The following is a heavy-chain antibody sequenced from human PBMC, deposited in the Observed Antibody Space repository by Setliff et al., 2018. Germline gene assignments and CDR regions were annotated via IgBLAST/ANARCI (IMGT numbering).Heavy chain of an antibody. CDR3: ARIYCSGGSCYLDY. Sequence: GSGPTLVNPTQTLTLTCTFSGFSLSTSGVGVGWIRQPPGKALEWLARIDWDDDKYYSTSLKTRLTISKDTSKNQVVLTMTNMDPVDTATYYCARIYCSGGSCYLDYWGQRTLVTVSS. CDR2: IDWDDDK. V-gene: IGHV2-70*11. J-gene: IGHJ4*02. CDR1: GFSLSTSGVG. D-gene: IGHD2-15*01.